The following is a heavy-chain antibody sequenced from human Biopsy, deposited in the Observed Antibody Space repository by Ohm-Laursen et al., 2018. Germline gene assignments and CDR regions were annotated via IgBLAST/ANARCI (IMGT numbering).Heavy chain of an antibody. CDR1: VFPFTGIS. CDR3: LREQPALSGGGSWFDS. V-gene: IGHV3-21*01. D-gene: IGHD6-19*01. Sequence: SLTLSCASSVFPFTGISNDWSRHPPGTGLERVASITSGSSYIYYADSVKGRFTIFRVNPKNSLFPQMNSSRADDSAVYFCLREQPALSGGGSWFDSWGQGTLVIVSS. J-gene: IGHJ5*01. CDR2: ITSGSSYI.